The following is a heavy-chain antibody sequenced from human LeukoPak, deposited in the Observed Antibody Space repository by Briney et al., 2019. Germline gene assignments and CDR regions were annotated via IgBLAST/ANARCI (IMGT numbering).Heavy chain of an antibody. J-gene: IGHJ4*02. D-gene: IGHD2-2*01. CDR3: ARREYQLPPDY. CDR2: INHSGST. V-gene: IGHV4-34*01. CDR1: GGSFSGYY. Sequence: SEILSLTCAVYGGSFSGYYWSWIRQPPGKGLEWIGEINHSGSTNYNPSLKSRVTISVDTSKNQFSLKLSSVTAADTAVYYCARREYQLPPDYWGQGTLVTVSS.